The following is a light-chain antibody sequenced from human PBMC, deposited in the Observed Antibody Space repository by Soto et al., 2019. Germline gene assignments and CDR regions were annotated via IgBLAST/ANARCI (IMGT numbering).Light chain of an antibody. CDR1: SSDVGSYNY. CDR2: EVS. Sequence: QSALTQPASVSGSPGQSITISCTGTSSDVGSYNYVSWYQQHPGKAPKLMIYEVSTRPSGVSNRFSGSKSGNTASLTISGLQAEDEADYYCCSYAGSYTLVFGGGTKLTVL. V-gene: IGLV2-14*01. J-gene: IGLJ3*02. CDR3: CSYAGSYTLV.